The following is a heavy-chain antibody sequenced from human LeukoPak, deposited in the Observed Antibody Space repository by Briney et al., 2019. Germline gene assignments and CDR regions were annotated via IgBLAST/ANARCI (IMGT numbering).Heavy chain of an antibody. V-gene: IGHV3-7*01. CDR1: GFTLSNYW. CDR2: VKEDGSEK. Sequence: GGSLRLSFAASGFTLSNYWMTWVRPAPGKGLEWVANVKEDGSEKYYVDSVKGRFTISRDNAKNSLYLQMNSLRAEDMAVYYCARGDRSFDYWGQGTLVTVSS. D-gene: IGHD2-21*01. J-gene: IGHJ4*02. CDR3: ARGDRSFDY.